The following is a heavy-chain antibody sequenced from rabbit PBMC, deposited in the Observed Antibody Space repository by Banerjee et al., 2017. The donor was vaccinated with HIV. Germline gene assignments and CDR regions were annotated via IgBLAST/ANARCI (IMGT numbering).Heavy chain of an antibody. CDR1: GIDFSSYYY. Sequence: QQQLEESGGGLVKPGGTLTLTCKASGIDFSSYYYMCWVRQAPGKGLELIACIYTSSGSTWYASWVNGRFTISRSTSLNTVDLKMTSLAAADTATYFCARGSAYNSGRDYYFTLWGPGTLVTVS. J-gene: IGHJ4*01. V-gene: IGHV1S43*01. CDR3: ARGSAYNSGRDYYFTL. D-gene: IGHD4-1*01. CDR2: IYTSSGST.